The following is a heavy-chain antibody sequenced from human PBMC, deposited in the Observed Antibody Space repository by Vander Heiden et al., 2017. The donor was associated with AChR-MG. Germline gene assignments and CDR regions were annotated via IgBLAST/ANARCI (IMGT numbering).Heavy chain of an antibody. CDR1: GGSFSGHY. V-gene: IGHV4-34*01. CDR2: INHSGST. D-gene: IGHD3-22*01. Sequence: QVQLQPSGAGLLKPSETLSLTCAVYGGSFSGHYWRWILQPPGKGLEWIGEINHSGSTNYNPSLKSRVTISVDTSKNQFSLKLSSVTAADTAVYYCARTYYYDSSGYYILDYYYYGMDVWGQGTTVTVSS. J-gene: IGHJ6*02. CDR3: ARTYYYDSSGYYILDYYYYGMDV.